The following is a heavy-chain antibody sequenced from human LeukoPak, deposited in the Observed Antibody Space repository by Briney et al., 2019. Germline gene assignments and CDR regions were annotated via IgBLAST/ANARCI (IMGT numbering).Heavy chain of an antibody. CDR3: AKDIWLVGSGFQTFDL. Sequence: PGGSLRLSCAASGFTFSNYAMSWVRQAPGKGLEWVSGVTPGGNIPYYVDSVKGRFTISRDNSNNTLYLQMGSLRAADTALYYCAKDIWLVGSGFQTFDLWGQGTLVTVSS. J-gene: IGHJ4*02. CDR1: GFTFSNYA. CDR2: VTPGGNIP. D-gene: IGHD3-22*01. V-gene: IGHV3-23*01.